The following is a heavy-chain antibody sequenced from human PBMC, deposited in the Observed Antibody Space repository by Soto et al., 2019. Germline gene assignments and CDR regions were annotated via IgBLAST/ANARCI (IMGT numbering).Heavy chain of an antibody. V-gene: IGHV3-48*02. CDR3: ATTSEQWLAAHYVMDV. CDR2: ISISSSNI. Sequence: GGSLRLSRTASGFTFRSYNMNWVRQAPGKGLEWVSYISISSSNIYYADSVKGRFTISRDDAKNSLFLQMSSLRDEDTAVYYCATTSEQWLAAHYVMDVWGQGTTVTVSS. D-gene: IGHD6-19*01. J-gene: IGHJ6*02. CDR1: GFTFRSYN.